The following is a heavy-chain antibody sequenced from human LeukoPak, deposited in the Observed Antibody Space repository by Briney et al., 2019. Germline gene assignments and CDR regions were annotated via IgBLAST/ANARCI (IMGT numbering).Heavy chain of an antibody. D-gene: IGHD2-8*01. CDR1: GYTFTSYY. Sequence: SVKVSCKASGYTFTSYYMHWVRQAPGQGLEWMGGIIPIFGTANYAQKFQGRVTITADESTSTAYMELSSLRSEDTAVYYCARVGVAFQQEYYFDSWGQGTLVTVSS. J-gene: IGHJ4*02. V-gene: IGHV1-69*13. CDR3: ARVGVAFQQEYYFDS. CDR2: IIPIFGTA.